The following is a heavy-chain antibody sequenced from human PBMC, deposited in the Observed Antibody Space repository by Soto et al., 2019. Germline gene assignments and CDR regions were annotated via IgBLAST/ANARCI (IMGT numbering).Heavy chain of an antibody. V-gene: IGHV3-13*01. CDR2: IGTAGDT. D-gene: IGHD6-13*01. CDR1: GFTFSGFD. CDR3: AKSQEIGTHFFDS. Sequence: GGSLRLSCEASGFTFSGFDMHWVRQPTGKGLEWVSSIGTAGDTYYAVSVKGRFTISRDNAKDSLSLQMNSLRAGDMAVYFCAKSQEIGTHFFDSWGQGTQVTVSS. J-gene: IGHJ4*02.